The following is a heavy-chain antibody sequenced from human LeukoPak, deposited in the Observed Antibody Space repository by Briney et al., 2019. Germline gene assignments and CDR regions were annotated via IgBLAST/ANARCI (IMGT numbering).Heavy chain of an antibody. Sequence: SETLSLTCTVSGVSISSGGYYWRWIRQHPGKGLEWIGYIYYSGSTYYNPSLKSRVTISVDTSKNKFSLKLSSVTAADTAVYYCSGTMVRGVIISFDYWGQGTLVTVSS. V-gene: IGHV4-31*03. J-gene: IGHJ4*02. CDR1: GVSISSGGYY. CDR3: SGTMVRGVIISFDY. CDR2: IYYSGST. D-gene: IGHD3-10*01.